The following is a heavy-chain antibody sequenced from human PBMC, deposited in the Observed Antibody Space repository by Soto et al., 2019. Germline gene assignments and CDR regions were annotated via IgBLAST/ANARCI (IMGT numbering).Heavy chain of an antibody. CDR3: ARESPSYGFSGMDV. Sequence: QVQLQESGPGLVKPSQTLSLTCTVSGGSISSGGYYWSWIRQHPGKGLEWIGYIYYSGSTYYNPSLKSRVTISVDTSKNQFSLKLSSVTAAATAVYYCARESPSYGFSGMDVWGQGTTVTVSS. V-gene: IGHV4-31*03. CDR1: GGSISSGGYY. J-gene: IGHJ6*02. D-gene: IGHD5-18*01. CDR2: IYYSGST.